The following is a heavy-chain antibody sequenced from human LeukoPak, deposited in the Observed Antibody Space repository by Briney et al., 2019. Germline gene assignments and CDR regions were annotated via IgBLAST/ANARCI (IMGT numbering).Heavy chain of an antibody. D-gene: IGHD6-19*01. CDR2: ISSSGSTI. V-gene: IGHV3-11*04. J-gene: IGHJ5*02. Sequence: PGGSLRLSCAASGFTFSDYYMSWIRQAPGKGLEWVSYISSSGSTIYYADSVKGRFTISRDNAKNSLYLQMNSLRVEDTAVYYCARDSSGWYHWFDPWGQGTLVTVSS. CDR1: GFTFSDYY. CDR3: ARDSSGWYHWFDP.